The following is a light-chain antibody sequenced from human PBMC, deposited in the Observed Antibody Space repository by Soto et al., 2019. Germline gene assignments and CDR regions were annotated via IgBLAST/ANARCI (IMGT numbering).Light chain of an antibody. Sequence: QSALTQPASVSGSPGQSITISCTGTSRDVGGYNYVSWYQHHPGKAPKLLIYEVSNRPSGVSNRVSGSKSGNAASLTISGLQAEDEADYYCSSYTSSSTYVFGTGTKLPVL. CDR2: EVS. CDR3: SSYTSSSTYV. V-gene: IGLV2-14*01. CDR1: SRDVGGYNY. J-gene: IGLJ1*01.